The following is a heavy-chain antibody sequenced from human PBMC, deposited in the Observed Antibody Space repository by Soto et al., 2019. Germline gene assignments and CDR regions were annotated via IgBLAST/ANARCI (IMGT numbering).Heavy chain of an antibody. Sequence: LRLSCVVSVFPFGANAMSWVRQAPGKGLEWVSGLSNTGRRTSYADSVKGRFNISRDNSENTVYLQMNSLRVEDTAVYYCATEMGATQGPFDNWGQGTLVTVS. V-gene: IGHV3-23*01. J-gene: IGHJ4*02. CDR1: VFPFGANA. D-gene: IGHD1-26*01. CDR3: ATEMGATQGPFDN. CDR2: LSNTGRRT.